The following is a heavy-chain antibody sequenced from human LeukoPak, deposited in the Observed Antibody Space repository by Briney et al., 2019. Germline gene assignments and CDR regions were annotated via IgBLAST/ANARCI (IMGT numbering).Heavy chain of an antibody. J-gene: IGHJ4*02. D-gene: IGHD6-13*01. V-gene: IGHV3-23*01. CDR3: AKLAAAGSMFGQ. CDR1: GFTFSSYA. Sequence: PGGSLRLSCAASGFTFSSYAMTWVRQAPGKGLEWVSGITGSGASTDYADSVKGRFTISRDNSKNTLYLQMNSLTVEDTAVYYCAKLAAAGSMFGQWGQGTLLAVSS. CDR2: ITGSGAST.